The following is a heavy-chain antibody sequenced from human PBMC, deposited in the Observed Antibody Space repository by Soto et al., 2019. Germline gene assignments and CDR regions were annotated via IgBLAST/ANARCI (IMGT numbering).Heavy chain of an antibody. V-gene: IGHV1-69*04. D-gene: IGHD3-22*01. CDR1: GDTFTSYA. Sequence: GASVKVSCKASGDTFTSYAMHWVRQAPGQGLEWMGRIIPIIGIINYAQKFQGRVTITADKFTGTAYMELTRLRSDDTAVYYCAGDPDSHYNDSHAYSYPWGQGTLVTVSS. CDR3: AGDPDSHYNDSHAYSYP. CDR2: IIPIIGII. J-gene: IGHJ5*02.